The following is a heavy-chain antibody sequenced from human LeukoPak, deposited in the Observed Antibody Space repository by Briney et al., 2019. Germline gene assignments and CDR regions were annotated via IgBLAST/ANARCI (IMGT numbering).Heavy chain of an antibody. J-gene: IGHJ4*02. CDR3: ARRISNY. Sequence: SETLSLTCAVYGGSFSGYYWSWIRQPPGKGLEWIGEIDHSGSTNYNPSLKSRVTISVDTSKNQFSLKLSSVTAADTAVYYCARRISNYWGQGTLVTVSS. V-gene: IGHV4-34*01. CDR2: IDHSGST. CDR1: GGSFSGYY.